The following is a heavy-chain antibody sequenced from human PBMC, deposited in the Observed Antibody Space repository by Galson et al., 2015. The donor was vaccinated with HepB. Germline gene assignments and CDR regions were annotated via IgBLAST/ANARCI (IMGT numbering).Heavy chain of an antibody. Sequence: ETLSLTCTVSGGSISSYYWSWIRQPPGKGLEWIGYIYYSGSTKYNPSLKSRVTISVDTSKNRFSLKLSSVTAADTAVYYCARRGELSYSFDYWGQGTLVTVSS. J-gene: IGHJ4*02. CDR2: IYYSGST. D-gene: IGHD3-16*02. V-gene: IGHV4-59*08. CDR1: GGSISSYY. CDR3: ARRGELSYSFDY.